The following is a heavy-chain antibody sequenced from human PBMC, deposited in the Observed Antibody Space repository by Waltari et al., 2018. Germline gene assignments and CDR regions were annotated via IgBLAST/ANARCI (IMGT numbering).Heavy chain of an antibody. CDR1: GGSFSGYY. CDR3: ARGLILGSITMVRGVMDV. J-gene: IGHJ6*04. D-gene: IGHD3-10*01. Sequence: QVQLQQWGAGLLKPSETLSLTCAVYGGSFSGYYWSWIRQPPGKGLEWIGEINHSGSTNYNPSLKIRVTISVDTSKNQFSLKLSSVTAADTAVYYCARGLILGSITMVRGVMDVCGKGTTVTVSS. V-gene: IGHV4-34*01. CDR2: INHSGST.